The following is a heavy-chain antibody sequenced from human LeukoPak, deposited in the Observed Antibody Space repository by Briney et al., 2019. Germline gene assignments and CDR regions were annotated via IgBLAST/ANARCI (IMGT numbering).Heavy chain of an antibody. CDR2: INPRSGGA. V-gene: IGHV1-2*02. Sequence: GASVKVSCKASGYTFTDYYMHWVRRAPGQGLEWMGGINPRSGGADYAQTFQGRVTMTRDTSITTAYLELHSLRSDDTAIYYCARDSRYSRSYSDYWGQGTLVTVSS. CDR1: GYTFTDYY. J-gene: IGHJ4*02. CDR3: ARDSRYSRSYSDY. D-gene: IGHD1-26*01.